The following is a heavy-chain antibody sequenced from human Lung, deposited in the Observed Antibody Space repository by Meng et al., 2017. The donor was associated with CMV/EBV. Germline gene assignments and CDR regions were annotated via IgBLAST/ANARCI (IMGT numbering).Heavy chain of an antibody. D-gene: IGHD3-3*01. CDR2: INHSGST. Sequence: FSGYSWGWIRQPPGKELEWIGEINHSGSTNYNPSLKSRVTISVDTSKNQFSLKLSSVTAADTAVYYCARRRVLITIFGVVLDRSFDYWGQGTLVTVSS. J-gene: IGHJ4*02. V-gene: IGHV4-34*01. CDR1: FSGYS. CDR3: ARRRVLITIFGVVLDRSFDY.